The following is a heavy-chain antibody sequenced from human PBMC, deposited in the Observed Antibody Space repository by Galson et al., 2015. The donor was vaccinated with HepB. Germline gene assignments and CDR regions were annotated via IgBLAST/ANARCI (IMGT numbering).Heavy chain of an antibody. J-gene: IGHJ4*02. CDR2: ISTNSAYI. V-gene: IGHV3-21*01. D-gene: IGHD3-16*01. CDR3: TCDPQNYFWRSFDY. Sequence: SLRLSCAASGFIFSTYSLNWVRQAPGKGLEWVSSISTNSAYIHYADSVKGRFTISRDDAKNSLCLQMNSLRAEDTAVYYCTCDPQNYFWRSFDYWGQGTLVTVSS. CDR1: GFIFSTYS.